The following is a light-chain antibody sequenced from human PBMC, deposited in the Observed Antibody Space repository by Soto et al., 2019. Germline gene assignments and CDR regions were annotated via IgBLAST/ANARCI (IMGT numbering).Light chain of an antibody. Sequence: QSALTQPASVSGSPGQSITISCTGTSSDVGSYDLVSWYQQPPGKAPKLMIYEDTKRPSGISTRFSGSKSVNAASLTISGLQAEDEADYYCCSYAGSGTFVFGTGTKVTVL. CDR1: SSDVGSYDL. J-gene: IGLJ1*01. V-gene: IGLV2-23*01. CDR3: CSYAGSGTFV. CDR2: EDT.